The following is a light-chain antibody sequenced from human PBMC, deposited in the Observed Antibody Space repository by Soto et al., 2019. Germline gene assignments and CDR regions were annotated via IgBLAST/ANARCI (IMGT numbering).Light chain of an antibody. CDR1: SSDVGGHDY. CDR3: CSYAGSYTYV. CDR2: SVS. V-gene: IGLV2-11*01. J-gene: IGLJ1*01. Sequence: QSVLTQPRSVSGSPGQSVTISCTGTSSDVGGHDYVSWYQQYPGKAPKLLLSSVSKRPSGVPDRFSGSKSGSTASLTISGLQAEDEADYYCCSYAGSYTYVFGTGTKVT.